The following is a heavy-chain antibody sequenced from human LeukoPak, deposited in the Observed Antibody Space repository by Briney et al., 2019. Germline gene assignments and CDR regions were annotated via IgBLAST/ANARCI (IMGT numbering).Heavy chain of an antibody. Sequence: TGGSLRLSCAASGFTVSTNYMSWVRQAPGKGLEWVSVIYSGDTTFYADSVRGKFTISRDNSKNTLYLQMNSLRAEDTAVYYCASILRSSSGYYFDYYGQGTLVTVSS. CDR3: ASILRSSSGYYFDY. CDR1: GFTVSTNY. J-gene: IGHJ4*02. CDR2: IYSGDTT. D-gene: IGHD3-10*01. V-gene: IGHV3-66*01.